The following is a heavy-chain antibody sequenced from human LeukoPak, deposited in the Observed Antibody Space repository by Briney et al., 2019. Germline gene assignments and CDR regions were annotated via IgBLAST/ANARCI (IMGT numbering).Heavy chain of an antibody. CDR3: ARGVEMATIHYFDY. CDR1: GGTFSNYA. J-gene: IGHJ4*02. CDR2: IIPIFGTA. Sequence: ASVKVSCKASGGTFSNYAISWVRQAPGQGLEWMGGIIPIFGTANYAQKFQGRVTITADESTSTAYMELSSLRSEDTAVYYCARGVEMATIHYFDYWGQGTLVTVSS. D-gene: IGHD5-24*01. V-gene: IGHV1-69*13.